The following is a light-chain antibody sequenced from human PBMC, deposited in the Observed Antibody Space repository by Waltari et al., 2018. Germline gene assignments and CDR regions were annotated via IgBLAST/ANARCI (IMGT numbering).Light chain of an antibody. CDR2: QDN. CDR1: ILAKTH. V-gene: IGLV3-27*01. CDR3: YSAYDNNLVI. Sequence: SYELTQPSSVSVSPGQTARITCSGDILAKTHARWFQQKPGQAPLLVIFQDNLRPSGIPERFSGSSSGTTVTLTISGAHVDDEADYHCYSAYDNNLVIFGGGTKLTVL. J-gene: IGLJ2*01.